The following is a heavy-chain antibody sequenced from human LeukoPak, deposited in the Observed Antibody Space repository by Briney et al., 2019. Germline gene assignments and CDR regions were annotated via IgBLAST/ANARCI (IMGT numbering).Heavy chain of an antibody. CDR3: ARELWFGEFSNWFDP. V-gene: IGHV3-48*04. J-gene: IGHJ5*02. CDR1: GFTFSSYG. D-gene: IGHD3-10*01. CDR2: ISSSGSTI. Sequence: GGTLRLSCAASGFTFSSYGMSWVRQAPGKGLEWVSYISSSGSTIYYADSVKGRFTISRDNAKNSLYLQMNSLRAEDTAVYYCARELWFGEFSNWFDPWGQGTLVTVSS.